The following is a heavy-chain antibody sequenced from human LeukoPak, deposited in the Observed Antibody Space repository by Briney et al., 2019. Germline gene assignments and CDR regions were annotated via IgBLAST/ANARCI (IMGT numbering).Heavy chain of an antibody. CDR3: ASGDLEFDY. CDR1: GGSISSSSYY. D-gene: IGHD2-21*02. Sequence: SETLSLTCIVSGGSISSSSYYWGWIRQPPGKGLEWIGSIYYSGSTYYNPSLESRVTISVDTSKNQFSLKLSSVTAADTAVYYCASGDLEFDYWGQGTLVTVSS. V-gene: IGHV4-39*01. CDR2: IYYSGST. J-gene: IGHJ4*02.